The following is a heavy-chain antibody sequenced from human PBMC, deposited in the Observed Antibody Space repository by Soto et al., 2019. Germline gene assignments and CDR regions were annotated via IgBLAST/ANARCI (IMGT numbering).Heavy chain of an antibody. D-gene: IGHD2-8*01. J-gene: IGHJ4*02. V-gene: IGHV3-48*03. Sequence: GGSLRLSCAASGFTFSSYEMNWVRQAPGKGLEWVSYISSSGSTIYYADSVKGRFTISRDNAKNSLYLQMNSLRAEDTAVYYCARAQYCTNGVCYPNYFDYWGQGTLVTVSS. CDR1: GFTFSSYE. CDR2: ISSSGSTI. CDR3: ARAQYCTNGVCYPNYFDY.